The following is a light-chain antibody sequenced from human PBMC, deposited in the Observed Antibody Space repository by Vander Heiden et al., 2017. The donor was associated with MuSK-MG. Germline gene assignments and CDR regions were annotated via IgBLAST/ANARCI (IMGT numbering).Light chain of an antibody. Sequence: EIVMTQSPATLSVSPGASATLSCRASQSVSSNLAWYQQKPGQAPRLLIYGASTRATGIPARFSGSGSGTEFTLTISSLQSEDFAVYYCQQDNNWPWTFGQGTKVEIK. CDR2: GAS. J-gene: IGKJ1*01. CDR3: QQDNNWPWT. CDR1: QSVSSN. V-gene: IGKV3-15*01.